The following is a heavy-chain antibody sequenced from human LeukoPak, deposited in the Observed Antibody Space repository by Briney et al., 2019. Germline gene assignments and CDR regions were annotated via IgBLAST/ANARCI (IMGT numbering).Heavy chain of an antibody. V-gene: IGHV4-34*01. CDR2: IYYSGST. CDR1: GGSFSGYY. Sequence: SETLSLTCAVYGGSFSGYYWSWIRQPPGKGLEWIGSIYYSGSTYYNPSLKSRVTISVDTSKNQFSLKLSSVTAADTAVYYCARLYSGSYYFYYYYMDVWGKGTTVTISS. D-gene: IGHD1-26*01. J-gene: IGHJ6*03. CDR3: ARLYSGSYYFYYYYMDV.